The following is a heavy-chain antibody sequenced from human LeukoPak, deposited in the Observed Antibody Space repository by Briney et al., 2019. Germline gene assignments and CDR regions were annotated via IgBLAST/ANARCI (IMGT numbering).Heavy chain of an antibody. V-gene: IGHV3-23*01. J-gene: IGHJ3*02. Sequence: GGSLRLSCAASGFTFSSYAMSWVRQAPGKGLEWISTISGSGGNTYHADSVKGRFTISRDNSKNTLYLQTNSLRAEDTAVYYCAKDPRFSYCSSTTCAYAFDIWGQGTMVTVSS. CDR3: AKDPRFSYCSSTTCAYAFDI. CDR1: GFTFSSYA. D-gene: IGHD2-2*01. CDR2: ISGSGGNT.